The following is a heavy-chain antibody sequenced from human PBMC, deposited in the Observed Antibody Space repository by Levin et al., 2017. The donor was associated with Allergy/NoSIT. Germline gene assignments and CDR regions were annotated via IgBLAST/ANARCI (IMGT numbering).Heavy chain of an antibody. D-gene: IGHD2-21*01. CDR2: IKSRTDGGTA. Sequence: GGSLRLSCAASGFTFNNAWMSWVRQAPGKGLRWVGRIKSRTDGGTADYAAPVKGRFTISRDDSTHTLHLQINSPKTEDTAVYYCTRGVSGGEDWWGQGTLVTVYS. J-gene: IGHJ1*01. CDR3: TRGVSGGEDW. V-gene: IGHV3-15*01. CDR1: GFTFNNAW.